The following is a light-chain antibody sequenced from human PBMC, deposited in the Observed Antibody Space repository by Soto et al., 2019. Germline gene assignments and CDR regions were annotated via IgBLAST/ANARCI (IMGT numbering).Light chain of an antibody. CDR1: SSNIGSNN. Sequence: QSVLTQPPSASATPGQRVTISCSGSSSNIGSNNVEWYQHLPGTAPKLLIYASTNRPSGVPDRFSGSKSDTSASLAITGLQIDDEADYYCQSYDTGLTGHVLFGGGTKVTVL. CDR3: QSYDTGLTGHVL. J-gene: IGLJ2*01. CDR2: AST. V-gene: IGLV1-44*01.